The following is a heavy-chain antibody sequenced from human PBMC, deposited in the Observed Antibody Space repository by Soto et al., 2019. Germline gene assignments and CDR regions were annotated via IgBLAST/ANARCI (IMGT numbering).Heavy chain of an antibody. CDR1: GFTFSSYS. CDR3: ATDYQFSYYFDY. CDR2: ISSSSSTI. D-gene: IGHD3-10*01. Sequence: GGSLRLSCAASGFTFSSYSMNWVHQAPGKGLEWVSYISSSSSTIYYADSVKGRFTISRDNAKNSLYLQMNSLRDEDTAVYYCATDYQFSYYFDYWGQGTLVTVSS. J-gene: IGHJ4*02. V-gene: IGHV3-48*02.